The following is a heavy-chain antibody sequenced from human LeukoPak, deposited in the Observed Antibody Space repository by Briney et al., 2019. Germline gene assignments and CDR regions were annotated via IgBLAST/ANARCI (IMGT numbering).Heavy chain of an antibody. V-gene: IGHV3-23*01. D-gene: IGHD2-2*01. CDR3: ARGGRGYCSSTSCYGRGYNWFDP. CDR1: GFTFSSYA. Sequence: GGSLRLSCAASGFTFSSYAMSWVRQAPGKGLEWVSAISGSGGSTYYADSVKGRFTISRDNAKNSLYLQMNSLRAEDAAVYYCARGGRGYCSSTSCYGRGYNWFDPWGQGTLVTVSS. CDR2: ISGSGGST. J-gene: IGHJ5*02.